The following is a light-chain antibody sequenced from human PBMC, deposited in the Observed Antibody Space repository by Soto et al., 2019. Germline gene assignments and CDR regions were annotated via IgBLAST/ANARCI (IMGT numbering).Light chain of an antibody. CDR1: HSISNN. CDR3: QQSYSTPYS. V-gene: IGKV1-39*01. Sequence: DIQMTQSPTSLSESVGDRVTITCRASHSISNNLNWYQQKPGKAPNLLIYTASSLQSGVPSRFSGSGSGTDFTLTITSLQPEDFATYYCQQSYSTPYSCGQGNKGDIK. CDR2: TAS. J-gene: IGKJ2*03.